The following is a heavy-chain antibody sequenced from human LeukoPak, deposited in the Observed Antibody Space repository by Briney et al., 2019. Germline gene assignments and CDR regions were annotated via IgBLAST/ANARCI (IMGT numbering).Heavy chain of an antibody. CDR2: IYYSGST. CDR3: ARHYGYYYDSSGYLGY. CDR1: GGSISSYY. J-gene: IGHJ4*02. V-gene: IGHV4-59*08. Sequence: SETLSLTCTVSGGSISSYYWSWIRQPPGKGLEWFGYIYYSGSTNYNPSLKSRVTISVDTSKNQFSLKLSSVTAADPAVYYCARHYGYYYDSSGYLGYWGQGTLVTVSS. D-gene: IGHD3-22*01.